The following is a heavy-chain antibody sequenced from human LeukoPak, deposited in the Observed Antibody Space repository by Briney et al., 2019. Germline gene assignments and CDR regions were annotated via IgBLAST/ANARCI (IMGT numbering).Heavy chain of an antibody. J-gene: IGHJ4*02. CDR3: ARYELAYCGGDCYSGDY. CDR1: GFTFSSYA. D-gene: IGHD2-21*02. V-gene: IGHV3-23*01. CDR2: ISGSGGST. Sequence: GGSLRLSCAASGFTFSSYAMSWVRQAPGKGLEWVSAISGSGGSTYYADSVKGRFTISRDNAKNSLYLQMNSLRAEDTAVYYCARYELAYCGGDCYSGDYWGQGTLVTVSS.